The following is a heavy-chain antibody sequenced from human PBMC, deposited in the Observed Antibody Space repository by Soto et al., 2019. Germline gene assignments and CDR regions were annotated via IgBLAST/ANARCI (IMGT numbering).Heavy chain of an antibody. J-gene: IGHJ6*02. CDR2: IIPIFGTA. Sequence: SVKVSCKASGGTFSSYAISWVRQAPGQGLEWMGGIIPIFGTANYAQKFQGRVTITADKSTSTAYMELSSLRSEDTAVYYCAIEELVTGTYYYYGMDVWGQGTTVTVSS. D-gene: IGHD1-20*01. V-gene: IGHV1-69*06. CDR3: AIEELVTGTYYYYGMDV. CDR1: GGTFSSYA.